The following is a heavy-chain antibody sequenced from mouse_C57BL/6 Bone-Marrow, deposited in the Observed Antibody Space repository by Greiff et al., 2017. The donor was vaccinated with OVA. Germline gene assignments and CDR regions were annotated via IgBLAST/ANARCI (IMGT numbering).Heavy chain of an antibody. Sequence: VQLQQPGAELVRPGTSVKLSCKASGYTFTSYWMHWVKQRPGLGLEWIGVIDPSDSYTNYNQKFQGKATLTVDTSSSTAYMQLSSLTSEDSAVYYCARIYYFDYWGQGTTLTVSS. V-gene: IGHV1-59*01. CDR1: GYTFTSYW. CDR2: IDPSDSYT. J-gene: IGHJ2*01. CDR3: ARIYYFDY.